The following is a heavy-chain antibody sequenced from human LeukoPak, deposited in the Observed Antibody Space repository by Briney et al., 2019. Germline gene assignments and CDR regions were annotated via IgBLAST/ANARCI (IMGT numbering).Heavy chain of an antibody. Sequence: GGSLRLSCAASGFTFSDYYMSWIRQAPGKGLEWVSYISSSGSTIYYADSVKGRFTISRDNAKNSLYLQMNSLRAEDTAVYYCAKDKGGDYGDHYYFDYWGQGTLVTVSS. V-gene: IGHV3-11*01. D-gene: IGHD4-17*01. CDR1: GFTFSDYY. CDR2: ISSSGSTI. CDR3: AKDKGGDYGDHYYFDY. J-gene: IGHJ4*02.